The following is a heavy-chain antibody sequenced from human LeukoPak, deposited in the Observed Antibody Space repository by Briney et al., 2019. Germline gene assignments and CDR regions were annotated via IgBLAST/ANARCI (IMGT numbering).Heavy chain of an antibody. D-gene: IGHD1-1*01. Sequence: PGGSLRLSCVSSGFTFSNYWVAWVRQAPGRGLEWVASIKPDGSVIYYGDSVKGRFTRSRDNTNNSLYVQMNSLRAEDTAVYYCAKDLGRYRNNYFHYGGRGTLVTVSS. CDR2: IKPDGSVI. CDR1: GFTFSNYW. CDR3: AKDLGRYRNNYFHY. J-gene: IGHJ4*02. V-gene: IGHV3-7*01.